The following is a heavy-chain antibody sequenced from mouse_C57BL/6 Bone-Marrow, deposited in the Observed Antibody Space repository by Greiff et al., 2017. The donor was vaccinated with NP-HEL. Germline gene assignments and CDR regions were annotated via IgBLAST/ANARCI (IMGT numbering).Heavy chain of an antibody. J-gene: IGHJ1*03. CDR3: GIWGGLYDGYFWYFDV. CDR1: GYTFTSYW. CDR2: IHPSDSDT. V-gene: IGHV1-74*01. D-gene: IGHD2-3*01. Sequence: QVQLQQPGAELVKPGASVKVSCKASGYTFTSYWMHWVKQRPGQGLEWIGRIHPSDSDTNYNQKFKGKATLTVDKSSSTAYMQLSSLTSEDSAVYYGGIWGGLYDGYFWYFDVWGTGTTVTVSS.